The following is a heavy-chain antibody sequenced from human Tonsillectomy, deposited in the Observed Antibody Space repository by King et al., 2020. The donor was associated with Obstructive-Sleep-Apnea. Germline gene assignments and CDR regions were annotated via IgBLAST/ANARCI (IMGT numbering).Heavy chain of an antibody. CDR3: ARLDTAMVFYYGMDV. V-gene: IGHV5-10-1*01. CDR1: GYSFTSYW. CDR2: IEPSDSYT. Sequence: QLVQSGAEVKKPGESLRISCKGSGYSFTSYWISLVRQMPGKGLEWMGRIEPSDSYTNYSPSFQGHVTISADKSISTAYLQWSSLKSSDTAMYYCARLDTAMVFYYGMDVWGQGTTVTVSS. D-gene: IGHD5-18*01. J-gene: IGHJ6*02.